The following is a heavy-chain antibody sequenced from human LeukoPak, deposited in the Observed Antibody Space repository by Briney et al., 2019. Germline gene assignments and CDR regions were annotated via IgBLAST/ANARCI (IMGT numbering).Heavy chain of an antibody. V-gene: IGHV3-33*06. CDR3: AKTMVVIFFDY. CDR1: GFTFSSYG. J-gene: IGHJ4*02. CDR2: IWYDGSNK. D-gene: IGHD4-23*01. Sequence: PGRSLRLSCAASGFTFSSYGMHWVRQAPGKGLEWVAVIWYDGSNKYYADSVKGRFTISRDNSKNTLYLQMNSLRAEDTAVYYCAKTMVVIFFDYWGQGTLVTVSS.